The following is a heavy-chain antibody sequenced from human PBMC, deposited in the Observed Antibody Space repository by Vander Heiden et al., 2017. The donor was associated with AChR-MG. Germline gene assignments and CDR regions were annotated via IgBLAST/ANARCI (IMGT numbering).Heavy chain of an antibody. Sequence: EVQLLESGGDLVQPGGSLRLSCVASGFTLSSYPMSWVRQAPGKGLEWVSAISGSGGTTYYADSVKGRFTISRDKSKNTLYLQMNSLRAEDTAVYYCAKSIVAAAGTGYGMDVWGLGTTVTVSS. V-gene: IGHV3-23*01. CDR1: GFTLSSYP. D-gene: IGHD6-13*01. CDR2: ISGSGGTT. J-gene: IGHJ6*02. CDR3: AKSIVAAAGTGYGMDV.